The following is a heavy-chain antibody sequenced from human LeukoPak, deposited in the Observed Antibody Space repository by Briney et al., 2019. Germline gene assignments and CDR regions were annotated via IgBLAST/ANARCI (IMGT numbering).Heavy chain of an antibody. V-gene: IGHV4-30-4*01. CDR2: IFYSGST. D-gene: IGHD3-10*01. J-gene: IGHJ3*02. CDR1: GASISSGDYY. CDR3: ATERGAWKSGSLYDAFDI. Sequence: KASETLSLTCTVSGASISSGDYYWSWIRQPPGKGLEWIGNIFYSGSTRYNPSLKSRVSISVDTSKNQFSLRLSSVTAADTAVYYCATERGAWKSGSLYDAFDIWGQGTMVTVSS.